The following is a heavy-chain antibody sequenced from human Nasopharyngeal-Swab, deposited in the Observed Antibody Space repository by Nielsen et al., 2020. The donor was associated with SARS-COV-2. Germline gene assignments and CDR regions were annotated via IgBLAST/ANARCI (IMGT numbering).Heavy chain of an antibody. CDR3: ASAYGDYEDYYYYGMDV. V-gene: IGHV4-34*01. CDR1: GGPFSGYY. D-gene: IGHD4-17*01. CDR2: INQSGST. J-gene: IGHJ6*02. Sequence: SETLSLTCALYGGPFSGYYWSWIRQPPGKGLEWSGEINQSGSTNYNPSLKIRVTISVDTSKNQFSLKLSSVTAADTAVYYCASAYGDYEDYYYYGMDVWGQGTTVTVSS.